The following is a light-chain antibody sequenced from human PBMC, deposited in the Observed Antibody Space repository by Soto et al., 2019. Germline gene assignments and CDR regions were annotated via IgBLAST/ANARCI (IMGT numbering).Light chain of an antibody. CDR1: QGIANF. Sequence: IQLTQSPSSLSASVGDRVTISGRASQGIANFLAGYQQRPGKAPKLLIYGASTLQSGVPSRFSGSVSGTDITLRISSLQPEDFATYYCQQLNSFPIPFGAGTKVDIK. J-gene: IGKJ3*01. V-gene: IGKV1-9*01. CDR2: GAS. CDR3: QQLNSFPIP.